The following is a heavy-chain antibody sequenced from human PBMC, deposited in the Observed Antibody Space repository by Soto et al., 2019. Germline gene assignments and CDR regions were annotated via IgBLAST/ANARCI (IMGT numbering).Heavy chain of an antibody. J-gene: IGHJ5*02. CDR3: ASSTGYSSGLEWFDP. V-gene: IGHV4-61*08. D-gene: IGHD6-19*01. CDR1: GGYINSGGFY. Sequence: PSETLSLTCNVSGGYINSGGFYWSWIRQHPGKGLEWIGYIYYSGSTNYNPSLKSRVTVSVDTSKNQFSLKLSSVTAADTAVYYCASSTGYSSGLEWFDPWGQGTLVTVSS. CDR2: IYYSGST.